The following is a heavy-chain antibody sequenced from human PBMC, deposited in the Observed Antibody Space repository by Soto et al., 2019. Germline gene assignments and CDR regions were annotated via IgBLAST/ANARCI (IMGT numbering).Heavy chain of an antibody. CDR2: INPTFGST. CDR3: ARERSEQFDY. J-gene: IGHJ4*02. V-gene: IGHV1-46*01. Sequence: QVQLVQSGAEVRKPGASVRLSCKASGYTFTNYFFHWVRQAPGQGLEWMGMINPTFGSTSYTQDLLGRVTMTRDTSTGTVYMDLTSLKSEDTAVYYCARERSEQFDYWGQGTLVTVSS. D-gene: IGHD1-26*01. CDR1: GYTFTNYF.